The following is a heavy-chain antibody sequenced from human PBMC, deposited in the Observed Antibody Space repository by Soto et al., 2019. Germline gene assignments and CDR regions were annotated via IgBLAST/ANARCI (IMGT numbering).Heavy chain of an antibody. D-gene: IGHD3-16*01. CDR2: ISDSGGST. CDR3: APIRRGHGGVFDY. Sequence: GGSLRLSCAASGFTFSNYAMNWVRQTPGKGLEWVSGISDSGGSTYYADSVKGRFTISRDNSKNTLYLQMNSLRAEDTAVYYCAPIRRGHGGVFDYWGQGTLVTVSS. J-gene: IGHJ4*02. V-gene: IGHV3-23*01. CDR1: GFTFSNYA.